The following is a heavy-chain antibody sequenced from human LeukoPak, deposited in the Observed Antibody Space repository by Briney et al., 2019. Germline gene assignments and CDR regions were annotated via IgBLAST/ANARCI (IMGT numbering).Heavy chain of an antibody. CDR2: IYTSGST. D-gene: IGHD3-10*01. CDR3: ARGEYYYGSGSYYNEDWFDP. Sequence: SEALSLTCTVSGGSISSYYWSWIRQPAGKGLEWIGRIYTSGSTNYNPSLKSRVTTSVDTSKNQFSLKLSSVTAADTAVYYCARGEYYYGSGSYYNEDWFDPWGQGTLVTVSS. J-gene: IGHJ5*02. CDR1: GGSISSYY. V-gene: IGHV4-4*07.